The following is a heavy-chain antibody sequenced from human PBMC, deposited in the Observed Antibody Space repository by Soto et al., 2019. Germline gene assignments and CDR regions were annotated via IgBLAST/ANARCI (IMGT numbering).Heavy chain of an antibody. CDR1: GYSFTSYW. CDR3: ARPFYFPDAFDL. D-gene: IGHD3-10*01. CDR2: IYPGDTDT. Sequence: GESLKISCKGSGYSFTSYWIVWVRQMPGKGLEWMGIIYPGDTDTRYSPSFQGQVTISADNSISTAYLQWSSLKASDTAMYYCARPFYFPDAFDLWGQGTLVTVSS. J-gene: IGHJ3*01. V-gene: IGHV5-51*01.